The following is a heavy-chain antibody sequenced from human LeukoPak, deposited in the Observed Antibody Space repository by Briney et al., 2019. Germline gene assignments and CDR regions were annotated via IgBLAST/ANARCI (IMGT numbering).Heavy chain of an antibody. CDR2: IYYSGST. V-gene: IGHV4-31*03. D-gene: IGHD4-17*01. CDR3: ARTVHVTTYAGGFDP. J-gene: IGHJ5*02. CDR1: GGSISSGGYY. Sequence: SETLSLTCTVSGGSISSGGYYWSWIRQHPGKGLEWIGYIYYSGSTYYNPSLKSRVTISVDTSKNQFSLKLSSVTAADTAVYYCARTVHVTTYAGGFDPWGQGTLVTVSS.